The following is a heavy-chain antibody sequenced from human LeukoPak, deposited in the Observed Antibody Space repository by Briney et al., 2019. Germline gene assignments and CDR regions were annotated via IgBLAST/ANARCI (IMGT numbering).Heavy chain of an antibody. D-gene: IGHD3-22*01. CDR3: ARKSSGYTYYFDY. V-gene: IGHV4-39*01. Sequence: SETLSLTCTVSGGSISSSSYYWGWIRQPPGKGLEWIGSMYYSGSTYYNPSLKSRVTISVDTSKNQFSLKLSSVTAADTAVYYCARKSSGYTYYFDYWGQGTLVTVSS. J-gene: IGHJ4*02. CDR1: GGSISSSSYY. CDR2: MYYSGST.